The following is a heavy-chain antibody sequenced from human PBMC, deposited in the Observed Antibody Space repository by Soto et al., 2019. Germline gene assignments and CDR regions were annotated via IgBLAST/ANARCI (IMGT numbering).Heavy chain of an antibody. CDR3: ARDLSIAAAGTAFYGMDV. J-gene: IGHJ6*02. V-gene: IGHV3-33*01. CDR2: IWYDGSNK. D-gene: IGHD6-13*01. Sequence: QVQLVESGGGVVQPGRSLRLSCAASGFTFSSYGMHWVRQAPGKGLEWVAVIWYDGSNKYYADSVKGRLTISRDNSKNTLYLQMNSLRAEDTAVYYCARDLSIAAAGTAFYGMDVWGQGTTVTVSS. CDR1: GFTFSSYG.